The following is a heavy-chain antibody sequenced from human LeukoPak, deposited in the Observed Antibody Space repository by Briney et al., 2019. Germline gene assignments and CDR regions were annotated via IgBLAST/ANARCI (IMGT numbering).Heavy chain of an antibody. CDR1: GFTFSGYP. Sequence: GGSLRLSCAASGFTFSGYPIHWVRQAPGKGLEWVAVISYDGSNKYYADSVKGRFTISRDNSKNTLYLQMNSLRGEDTAAYYCARELTIFGTVIQRYDAFDIWGQGTMVTVSS. J-gene: IGHJ3*02. CDR3: ARELTIFGTVIQRYDAFDI. D-gene: IGHD3-3*01. CDR2: ISYDGSNK. V-gene: IGHV3-30-3*01.